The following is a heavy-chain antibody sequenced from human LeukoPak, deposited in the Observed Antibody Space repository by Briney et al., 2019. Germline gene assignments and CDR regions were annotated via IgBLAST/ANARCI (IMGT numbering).Heavy chain of an antibody. CDR2: IYYSGST. Sequence: RTSETLSLTCTVSGGSISSYYWSWIRQPPGKGLEWIGYIYYSGSTNYNPSLKSRVTISVDTSKNQFSLKLSSVTAADTAVYYCARAQKTYYYDSSGYYVAYWGQGTLVTVSS. CDR3: ARAQKTYYYDSSGYYVAY. J-gene: IGHJ4*02. CDR1: GGSISSYY. V-gene: IGHV4-59*08. D-gene: IGHD3-22*01.